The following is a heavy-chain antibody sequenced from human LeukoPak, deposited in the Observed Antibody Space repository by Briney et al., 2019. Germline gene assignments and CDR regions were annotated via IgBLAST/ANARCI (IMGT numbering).Heavy chain of an antibody. V-gene: IGHV3-23*01. CDR3: AKGDYGDYVVYAFDI. CDR1: GFTFSSYA. Sequence: GGSLRLSCAASGFTFSSYAMSWVRQAPGKGLEWVSAISGSGGSTYYADSVKGPFTISRDNSKNTLYLQMNSLRAEDTAVYYCAKGDYGDYVVYAFDIWGQGTMVTVSS. CDR2: ISGSGGST. D-gene: IGHD4-17*01. J-gene: IGHJ3*02.